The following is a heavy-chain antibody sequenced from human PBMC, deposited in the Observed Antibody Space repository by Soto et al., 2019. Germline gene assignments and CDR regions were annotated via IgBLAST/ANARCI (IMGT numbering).Heavy chain of an antibody. CDR3: ARDIYYDSSGYWGPLDY. CDR2: IWYDGSNK. Sequence: GGSLRLSCAASGFTFSSYGMHWVRQAPGKGLEWVAVIWYDGSNKYYADSVKGRFTISRDNSKNTLYLQMNSLRAEDTAVYYCARDIYYDSSGYWGPLDYWGQGTLVTVSS. CDR1: GFTFSSYG. V-gene: IGHV3-33*01. J-gene: IGHJ4*02. D-gene: IGHD3-22*01.